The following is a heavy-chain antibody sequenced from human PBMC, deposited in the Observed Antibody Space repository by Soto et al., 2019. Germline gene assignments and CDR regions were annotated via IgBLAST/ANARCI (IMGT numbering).Heavy chain of an antibody. V-gene: IGHV3-30-3*01. CDR3: ARDPIAVAGTGDWYFDL. CDR1: GFTFSSYA. J-gene: IGHJ2*01. D-gene: IGHD6-19*01. Sequence: QVQLVESGGGVVQPGRSLRLSCAASGFTFSSYAMHWVRQAPGKGLEWVAVISYDGSNKYYADSVKGRFTISRDNSKNTLYLQMNSLRAEDTAVYYCARDPIAVAGTGDWYFDLWGRGTLVTVSS. CDR2: ISYDGSNK.